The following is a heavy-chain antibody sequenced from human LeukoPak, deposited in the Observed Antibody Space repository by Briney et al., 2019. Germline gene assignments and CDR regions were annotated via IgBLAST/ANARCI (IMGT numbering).Heavy chain of an antibody. CDR2: VFYSGTT. CDR3: ARGRAITAAGIDS. Sequence: PSETLSLTCSLSGGFISISTHYWGWIRQTPGKGLEWIGSVFYSGTTYFNPSLKSRVTISLDTSKNQFSLKLSSVTAADTAVYYCARGRAITAAGIDSWGQGTLVTVSS. V-gene: IGHV4-39*07. CDR1: GGFISISTHY. J-gene: IGHJ5*01. D-gene: IGHD6-13*01.